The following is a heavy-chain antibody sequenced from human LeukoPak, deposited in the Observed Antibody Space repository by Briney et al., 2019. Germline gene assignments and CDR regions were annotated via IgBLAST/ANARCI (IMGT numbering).Heavy chain of an antibody. CDR1: GYTFTAYY. CDR3: ARDVDSSWYTNPSDY. CDR2: INPDSGGT. J-gene: IGHJ4*02. V-gene: IGHV1-2*02. D-gene: IGHD6-13*01. Sequence: ASVKVSCKASGYTFTAYYMRWVRQAPGQGLEWMGWINPDSGGTNYAQKFQGRVTMTRDTSISTAYMELSSLRSDDTAVYYCARDVDSSWYTNPSDYWGQGTLVTVS.